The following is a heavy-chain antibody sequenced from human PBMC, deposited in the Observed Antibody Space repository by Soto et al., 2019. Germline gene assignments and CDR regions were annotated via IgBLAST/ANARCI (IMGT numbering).Heavy chain of an antibody. J-gene: IGHJ6*03. CDR3: ARGWLATGGSLSYMDV. V-gene: IGHV3-13*01. Sequence: EVQLVESGGGLIQPGGSLRLSCAASGFTFSSYDMHWVRQATGKGLEWASAIGTAGDTYYPGSVKGRFTISRENAKNSLYLQMNSLRAGDTALYYCARGWLATGGSLSYMDVWGKGTTVTVSS. D-gene: IGHD6-13*01. CDR2: IGTAGDT. CDR1: GFTFSSYD.